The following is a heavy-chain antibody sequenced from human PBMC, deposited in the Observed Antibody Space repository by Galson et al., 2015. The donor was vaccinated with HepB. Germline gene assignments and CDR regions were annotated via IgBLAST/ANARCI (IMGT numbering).Heavy chain of an antibody. D-gene: IGHD5-18*01. V-gene: IGHV3-74*01. CDR1: GFTFRNHW. J-gene: IGHJ6*03. Sequence: SLRLSCAASGFTFRNHWMYWVRQAPGKGLVWVSRINSDGSSTTYTDSVKGRFTIPRDNAKSTLYLQMNSLRAEDTAVYYCTRKIRYTYGPPSDYMDVWGKGTTVTVSS. CDR3: TRKIRYTYGPPSDYMDV. CDR2: INSDGSST.